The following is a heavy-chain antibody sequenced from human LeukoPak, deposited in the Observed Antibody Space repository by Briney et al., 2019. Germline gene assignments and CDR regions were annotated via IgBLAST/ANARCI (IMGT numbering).Heavy chain of an antibody. CDR1: GFTFSSYG. Sequence: GRSLRLSCAASGFTFSSYGMHWVRQAPGKGLEWVAVIWYDGSNKYYADSVKGRFTISRDNSKNTLYLQMNSLRAEDTAVYYCARGRYCSSTSCSDYFDYWGQGTLVTASS. CDR2: IWYDGSNK. CDR3: ARGRYCSSTSCSDYFDY. V-gene: IGHV3-33*01. D-gene: IGHD2-2*01. J-gene: IGHJ4*02.